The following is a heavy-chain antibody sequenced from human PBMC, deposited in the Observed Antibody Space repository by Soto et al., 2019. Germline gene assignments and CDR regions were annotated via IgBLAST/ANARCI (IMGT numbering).Heavy chain of an antibody. D-gene: IGHD3-3*01. CDR1: GFTFSSYG. V-gene: IGHV3-30*18. J-gene: IGHJ6*02. CDR3: AKALRDFWSGWPQHYYYGMDV. CDR2: ASYDGIDK. Sequence: QVQLVESGGGVVQPGRSLRLSCAAAGFTFSSYGMHWVRQAPGKGLDWLAVASYDGIDKYYADSVKGRFTVSRYNSKNTLYLQMNGLRAEDTAVYFCAKALRDFWSGWPQHYYYGMDVWGQGTTVIVSS.